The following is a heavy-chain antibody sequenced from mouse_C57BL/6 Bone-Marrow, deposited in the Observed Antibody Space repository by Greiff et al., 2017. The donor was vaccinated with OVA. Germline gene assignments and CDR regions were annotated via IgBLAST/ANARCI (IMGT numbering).Heavy chain of an antibody. Sequence: QVQLQQPGAELVMPGASVKLSCKASGYTFTSYWMHWVKQRPGQGLEWIGEIDPSDSYTNYNLKFKGKSTLTVDKSSSTAYMQLSSLTSEDSAVYYCTRCDLYYYAMDYWGQGTSVTVSS. CDR1: GYTFTSYW. V-gene: IGHV1-69*01. CDR3: TRCDLYYYAMDY. J-gene: IGHJ4*01. CDR2: IDPSDSYT.